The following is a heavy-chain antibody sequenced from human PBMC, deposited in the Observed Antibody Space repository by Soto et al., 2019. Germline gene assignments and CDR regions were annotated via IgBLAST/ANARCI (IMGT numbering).Heavy chain of an antibody. CDR3: ARDYYDSSGYSRGPGADGMDV. CDR1: GFTFSSYA. D-gene: IGHD3-22*01. V-gene: IGHV3-30-3*01. CDR2: ISYDGSNK. Sequence: QVQLVESGGGVVQPGRSLRLSCAASGFTFSSYAMHWVRQAPGKGLEWVAVISYDGSNKYYADSVKGRFTISRDNSKNTLYLQMNRLRAEDTAVYYWARDYYDSSGYSRGPGADGMDVWGQGTTVTVSS. J-gene: IGHJ6*02.